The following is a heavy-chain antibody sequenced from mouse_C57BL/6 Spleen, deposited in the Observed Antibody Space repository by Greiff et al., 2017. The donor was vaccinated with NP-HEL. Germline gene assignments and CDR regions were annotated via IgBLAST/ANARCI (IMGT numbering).Heavy chain of an antibody. D-gene: IGHD2-4*01. CDR2: ISSGGSYT. J-gene: IGHJ4*01. CDR1: GFTFSSYG. V-gene: IGHV5-6*01. CDR3: ARQGGYDYDGYYAMDY. Sequence: EVQLVESGGDLVKPGGSLKLSCAASGFTFSSYGMSWVRQTPDKRLEWVATISSGGSYTYYPDSVKGRFTISRDNAKNTLYLQMSSLKSEDTAMYYCARQGGYDYDGYYAMDYWGQGTSVTVSS.